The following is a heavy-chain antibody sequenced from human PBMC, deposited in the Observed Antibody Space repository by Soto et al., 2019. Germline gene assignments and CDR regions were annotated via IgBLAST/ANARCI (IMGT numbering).Heavy chain of an antibody. CDR2: IIPIFGTA. D-gene: IGHD6-13*01. V-gene: IGHV1-69*06. CDR1: GGTFSNYA. J-gene: IGHJ5*02. Sequence: QVQLVQSGAEVKKPGSSVKVSCKASGGTFSNYAISWVRQAPGQGLEWMGGIIPIFGTANYAQKFQGRVTITADKSTSTAYMELSGLRSEDTAVYYCAIGAARSSWTADGSSYSWFDPWGQGTLVTVSS. CDR3: AIGAARSSWTADGSSYSWFDP.